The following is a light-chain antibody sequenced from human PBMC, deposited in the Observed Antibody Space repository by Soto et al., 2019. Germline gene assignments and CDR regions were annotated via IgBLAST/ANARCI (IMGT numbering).Light chain of an antibody. V-gene: IGKV3-15*01. CDR3: QQSSAWPPIT. Sequence: EIVMTQSPATLSVSPGERATLSCRASQSVSSNLAWYQQKPGQAPRLLIYGASTRATGVPARFSGSGSGTEFTLTIDSLQSEDFAVYYCQQSSAWPPITFGQGTRLEIK. CDR2: GAS. CDR1: QSVSSN. J-gene: IGKJ5*01.